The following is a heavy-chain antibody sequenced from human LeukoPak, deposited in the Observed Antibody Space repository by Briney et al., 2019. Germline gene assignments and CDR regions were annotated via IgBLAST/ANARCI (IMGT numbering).Heavy chain of an antibody. CDR2: INQGGSDT. CDR3: ARDYSSGWLFDL. Sequence: GVSLILSCAASGFTFSTYWMTWVRQAPGKGLEWVANINQGGSDTHYADSVKGRFTISRDNVENSLSLQMNSLRAEDTAVYYCARDYSSGWLFDLWGRGTLVTVSS. CDR1: GFTFSTYW. V-gene: IGHV3-7*01. D-gene: IGHD6-19*01. J-gene: IGHJ2*01.